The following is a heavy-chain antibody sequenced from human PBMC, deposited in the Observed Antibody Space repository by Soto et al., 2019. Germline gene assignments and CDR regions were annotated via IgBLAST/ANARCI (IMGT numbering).Heavy chain of an antibody. V-gene: IGHV4-31*03. J-gene: IGHJ4*02. Sequence: QVQLQESGPGLVKPSQTLSLTCTVSGGSISSGGYYWRWIRQHPGKGLEWIGYIYYTGSTYYNPSLKSRVTISVDKSKNRFALKLSSVTAADTAVYYCARWVGSSRTYDYWGQGTLVTVSS. CDR1: GGSISSGGYY. CDR2: IYYTGST. CDR3: ARWVGSSRTYDY. D-gene: IGHD6-6*01.